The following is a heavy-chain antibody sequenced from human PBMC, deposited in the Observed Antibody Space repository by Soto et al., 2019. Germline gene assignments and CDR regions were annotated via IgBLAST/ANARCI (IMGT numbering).Heavy chain of an antibody. CDR2: IYYSGST. J-gene: IGHJ6*02. CDR1: GGSIISSSYY. D-gene: IGHD5-12*01. V-gene: IGHV4-39*01. Sequence: SETLSLTCTFSGGSIISSSYYWGWIRQPPGKGLEWIGSIYYSGSTYYNPSLKSRVTISVDTSKNQFSLKLSSVTAADTAVYYCAGMARDYYYYYGMDVWGQGTTVTVSS. CDR3: AGMARDYYYYYGMDV.